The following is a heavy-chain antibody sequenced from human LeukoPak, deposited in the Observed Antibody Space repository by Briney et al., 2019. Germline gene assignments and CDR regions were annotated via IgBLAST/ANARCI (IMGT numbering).Heavy chain of an antibody. CDR2: IIPIFGTA. D-gene: IGHD6-13*01. CDR1: GGTFSSYA. Sequence: SVKVSCKASGGTFSSYAISWVRQAPGQGLEWMGGIIPIFGTANYAQKFQGRVTITADESTSTAYMELSSLRSEDTAVYYCARKGGYSSSWGYFDYWGQGTLVTVSS. CDR3: ARKGGYSSSWGYFDY. J-gene: IGHJ4*02. V-gene: IGHV1-69*13.